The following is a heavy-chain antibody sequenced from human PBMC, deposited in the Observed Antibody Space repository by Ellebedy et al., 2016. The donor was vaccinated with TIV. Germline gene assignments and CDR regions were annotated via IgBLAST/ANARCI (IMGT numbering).Heavy chain of an antibody. V-gene: IGHV1-69*06. CDR3: ARDESGSPE. CDR1: GGTLSNFT. J-gene: IGHJ4*02. CDR2: IIPMSATT. Sequence: AASVKVSCKTSGGTLSNFTLSWVRQAPGQGLEWLGGIIPMSATTNYAQKFQGRVTISADKSTSTAYMELSSLRSADTAVYYCARDESGSPEWGQGTLVTVSS. D-gene: IGHD1-26*01.